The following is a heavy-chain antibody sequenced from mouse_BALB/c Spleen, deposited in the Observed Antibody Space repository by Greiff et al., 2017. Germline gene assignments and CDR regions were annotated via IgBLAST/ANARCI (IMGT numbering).Heavy chain of an antibody. CDR3: ARDFIYSDY. J-gene: IGHJ2*01. D-gene: IGHD1-1*01. CDR1: GYTFTSYT. V-gene: IGHV1-4*02. CDR2: INPSSGYT. Sequence: QVQLQQSAAELARPGASVKMSCKASGYTFTSYTMHWVKQRPGQGLEWIGYINPSSGYTEYNQKFKDKTTLTADKSSSTAYMQLSSPTSEDSAVYYCARDFIYSDYWGQGTTLTVSS.